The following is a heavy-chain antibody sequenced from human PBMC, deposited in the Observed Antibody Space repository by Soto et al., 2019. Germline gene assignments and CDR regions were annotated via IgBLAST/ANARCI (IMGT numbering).Heavy chain of an antibody. CDR3: ARGPRGLYHHDY. CDR2: INMDGSST. J-gene: IGHJ4*02. V-gene: IGHV3-74*01. D-gene: IGHD2-2*01. Sequence: EVQLVESGGGLVQPGGSLRLSCAASGFTFSGDWMHWVRQAAGKGLVWVSRINMDGSSTNYADSVKGRFTISRDNAKNTLCLQMNSLRVDDTAVYYCARGPRGLYHHDYWGQGALVTVSS. CDR1: GFTFSGDW.